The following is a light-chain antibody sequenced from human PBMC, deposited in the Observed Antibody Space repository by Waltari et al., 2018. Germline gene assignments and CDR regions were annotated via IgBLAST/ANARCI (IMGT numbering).Light chain of an antibody. CDR3: QQYNNWPGT. V-gene: IGKV3-15*01. CDR1: QRVSSD. CDR2: AAS. J-gene: IGKJ1*01. Sequence: EIVMTQSPATLSVSPVERATLSCRASQRVSSDLAWYRQKPGQAPRLLIYAASTRATGIPARFSGSGSATEFSLTISSLQPEDFAVYYCQQYNNWPGTFGQGTKVEIK.